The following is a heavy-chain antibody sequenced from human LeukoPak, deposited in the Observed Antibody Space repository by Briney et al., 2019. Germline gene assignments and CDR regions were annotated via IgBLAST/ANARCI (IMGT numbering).Heavy chain of an antibody. CDR2: INTRGSS. Sequence: SETLSLTCAVSGGPITSHYWSWIRQPAGKGLEWIGRINTRGSSNYNPSLKSRVTMSVDMSKNQFSLKLRSVTAADTAVYYCARDFEGDSSYFDKWGQGTRVTVSS. CDR1: GGPITSHY. J-gene: IGHJ4*02. CDR3: ARDFEGDSSYFDK. D-gene: IGHD1-26*01. V-gene: IGHV4-4*07.